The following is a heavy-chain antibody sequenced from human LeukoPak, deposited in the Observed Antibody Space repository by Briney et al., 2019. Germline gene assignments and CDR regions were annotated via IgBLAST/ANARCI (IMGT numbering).Heavy chain of an antibody. CDR1: GGSVSSGSYY. D-gene: IGHD3-3*01. Sequence: SETLSLTCTVSGGSVSSGSYYWSWIRQPPGTGLEWIGYIYYSGSTNYNPSLKSRVTISVDTSKNQFSLKLSSVTAADTAVYYCARDRKATSYDFWSGYYPYYYYYGMDVWGQGTTVTVSS. V-gene: IGHV4-61*01. J-gene: IGHJ6*02. CDR3: ARDRKATSYDFWSGYYPYYYYYGMDV. CDR2: IYYSGST.